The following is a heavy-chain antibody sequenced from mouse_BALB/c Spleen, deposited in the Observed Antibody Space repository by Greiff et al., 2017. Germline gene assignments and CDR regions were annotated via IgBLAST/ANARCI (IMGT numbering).Heavy chain of an antibody. CDR2: IRSKSNNYAT. Sequence: DAGGGLVQPKGSLKLSCAASGFTFNTYAMHWVCQAPGKGLEWVARIRSKSNNYATYYADSVKDRFTISRDDSQSMLYLQMNNLKTEDTAMYYCVRDYDYDGFYAMDYWGQGTSVTVSS. CDR1: GFTFNTYA. CDR3: VRDYDYDGFYAMDY. D-gene: IGHD2-4*01. J-gene: IGHJ4*01. V-gene: IGHV10-3*03.